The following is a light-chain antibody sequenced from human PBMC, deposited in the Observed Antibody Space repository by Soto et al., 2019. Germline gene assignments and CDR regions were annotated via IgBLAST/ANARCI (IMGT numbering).Light chain of an antibody. CDR3: QQYNSYSRP. CDR2: DAS. Sequence: DIQMTQSPSTLSASVGDRVTITCRASQSISSWLSWFQQKPGKAPKLLIYDASSLESGVPSRFSGSGSGTEFTLNISSLQPDDFATYYCQQYNSYSRPFGQGTKV. J-gene: IGKJ1*01. CDR1: QSISSW. V-gene: IGKV1-5*01.